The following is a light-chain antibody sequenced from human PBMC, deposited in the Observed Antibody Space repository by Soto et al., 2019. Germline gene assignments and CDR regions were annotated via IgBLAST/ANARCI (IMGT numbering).Light chain of an antibody. J-gene: IGKJ1*01. CDR2: GAS. V-gene: IGKV3-20*01. Sequence: EIVLTQSPGSLSLSRGERATITYRASQSVSSSYLGWYQQKLGQAPRILIYGASSRATGIPDRFSGSGSGTDFTLTISRLEPEDFAVYYSQQYGSSPQTFGQGTKVEIK. CDR1: QSVSSSY. CDR3: QQYGSSPQT.